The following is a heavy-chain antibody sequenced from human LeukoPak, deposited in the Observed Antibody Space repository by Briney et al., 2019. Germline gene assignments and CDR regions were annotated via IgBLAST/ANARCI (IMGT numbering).Heavy chain of an antibody. V-gene: IGHV4-34*01. D-gene: IGHD6-13*01. CDR1: GGSFSGYY. J-gene: IGHJ4*02. Sequence: SETLSLTCAVYGGSFSGYYWSWIRQPPGKGLEWIGEINHSGSINYNPSLKSRVTISVDTSKNQSSLKLSSMTAAGTAVYYCARGRSYRIAAAGTGYFDYWGQGTLVTVSS. CDR3: ARGRSYRIAAAGTGYFDY. CDR2: INHSGSI.